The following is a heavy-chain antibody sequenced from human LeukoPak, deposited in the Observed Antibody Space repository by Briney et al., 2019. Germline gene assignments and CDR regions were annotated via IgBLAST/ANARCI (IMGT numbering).Heavy chain of an antibody. D-gene: IGHD6-19*01. CDR2: INPNSGGT. CDR3: ARDRAYSGGSVDYYYYGMDV. V-gene: IGHV1-2*02. J-gene: IGHJ6*02. Sequence: ASVKVSCKASGYTFTGYYMHWVRQAPGQGLEWMGWINPNSGGTNYAQKFQGRVTMTRDTSISTAYMELSRLRSDDTAVYYCARDRAYSGGSVDYYYYGMDVWGQGTTVTVSS. CDR1: GYTFTGYY.